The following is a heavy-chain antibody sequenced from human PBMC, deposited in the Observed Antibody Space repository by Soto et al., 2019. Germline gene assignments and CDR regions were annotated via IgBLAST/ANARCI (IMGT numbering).Heavy chain of an antibody. CDR3: AGGYSYGTGEQQLVGEVY. D-gene: IGHD6-13*01. Sequence: SETLSLTCAVYGGSFSGYYWSWIRQPPGKGLEWIGEINHSGSTNYNPSLKSRVTISVDASKNQFSLKLSSVTAADTAVYYCAGGYSYGTGEQQLVGEVYWGQGTLVTVSS. CDR1: GGSFSGYY. J-gene: IGHJ4*02. V-gene: IGHV4-34*01. CDR2: INHSGST.